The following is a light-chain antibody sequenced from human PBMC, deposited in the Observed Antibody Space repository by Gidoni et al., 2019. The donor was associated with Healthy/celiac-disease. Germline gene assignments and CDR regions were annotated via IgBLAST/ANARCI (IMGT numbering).Light chain of an antibody. CDR1: LSINRY. Sequence: IQMIQSPSSLAASVGDRVTITCRASLSINRYLHWYQQKPGKAPKLLIYAAYSLQIGVPSRCSGSGSGTDVTLTISSRQPEELATYYCQQSYSTPWTFXXXTKVEIK. CDR3: QQSYSTPWT. CDR2: AAY. J-gene: IGKJ1*01. V-gene: IGKV1-39*01.